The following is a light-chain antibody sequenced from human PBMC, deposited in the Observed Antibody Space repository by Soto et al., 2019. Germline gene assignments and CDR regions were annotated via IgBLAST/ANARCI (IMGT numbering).Light chain of an antibody. CDR3: QQYGSSPFD. Sequence: ELVLTQSPATLSLSPGERATLSCGASQSVSSSYLAWYQQKPGLAPRLLIYDASSRATGIPDRFSGSGSGTDFTLTISRLEPEDFAVYYCQQYGSSPFDFGGGTKVDIK. CDR2: DAS. V-gene: IGKV3D-20*01. CDR1: QSVSSSY. J-gene: IGKJ4*01.